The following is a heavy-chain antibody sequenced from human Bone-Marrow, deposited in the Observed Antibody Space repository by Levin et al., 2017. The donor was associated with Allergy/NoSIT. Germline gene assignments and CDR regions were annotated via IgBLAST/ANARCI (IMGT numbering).Heavy chain of an antibody. D-gene: IGHD2-2*01. V-gene: IGHV3-7*01. CDR2: IKGDGSEK. Sequence: GGSLRLSCAGSGFAFSSYWMSWVRQAPGKGLEWVANIKGDGSEKYYVDSVKVRFTISRDNAKNSLYLQMNSLRAEDTAIYYCAREPAALDYWGQGTQVTVSS. CDR3: AREPAALDY. J-gene: IGHJ4*02. CDR1: GFAFSSYW.